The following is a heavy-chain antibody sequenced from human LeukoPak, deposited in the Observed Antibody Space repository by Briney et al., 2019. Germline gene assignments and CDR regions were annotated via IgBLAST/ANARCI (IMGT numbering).Heavy chain of an antibody. J-gene: IGHJ4*02. CDR2: IRSRSAGGTT. Sequence: GGSLGLSCAASGLTFNNAWMSWVRQAPGKGLEWVGRIRSRSAGGTTDYGAPVKGRFTISRDDPKNTLYLQMNSLKTEDTAVYYCSTGGGTHDYWGQGTLVTVSS. CDR1: GLTFNNAW. V-gene: IGHV3-15*01. D-gene: IGHD2-15*01. CDR3: STGGGTHDY.